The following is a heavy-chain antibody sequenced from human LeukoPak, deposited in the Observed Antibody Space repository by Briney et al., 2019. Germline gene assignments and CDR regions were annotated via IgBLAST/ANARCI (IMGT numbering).Heavy chain of an antibody. CDR1: GFTVSSNY. CDR3: ARRMAESSSWAFDY. Sequence: GGSLRLSCAASGFTVSSNYMSWVRQAPGKGLEWVSVIYSGGSTYYADSVKGRFTISRDNSKNTLYLQVNSLRAEDTAVYYCARRMAESSSWAFDYWGQGTLVTVSS. V-gene: IGHV3-53*01. J-gene: IGHJ4*02. CDR2: IYSGGST. D-gene: IGHD6-13*01.